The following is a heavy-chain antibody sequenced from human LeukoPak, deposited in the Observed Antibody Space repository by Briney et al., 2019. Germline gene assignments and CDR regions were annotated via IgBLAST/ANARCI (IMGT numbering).Heavy chain of an antibody. CDR2: IYHRGTT. V-gene: IGHV4-4*02. J-gene: IGHJ6*04. CDR1: GGSISRSNW. Sequence: PSGTLSLTCAVSGGSISRSNWGGGVRPPPGKGLEGMGEIYHRGTTNYNPSLKSRVPISVDKAKNQFSLKLSSVTAADTAVYYCARGLRYCSGGSCYSDYYYGMDVWGKGTTVTVSS. D-gene: IGHD2-15*01. CDR3: ARGLRYCSGGSCYSDYYYGMDV.